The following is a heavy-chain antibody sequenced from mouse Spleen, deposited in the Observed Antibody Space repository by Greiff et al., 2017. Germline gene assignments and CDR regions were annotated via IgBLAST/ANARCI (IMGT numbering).Heavy chain of an antibody. CDR2: ISSGGGNT. J-gene: IGHJ1*01. CDR1: GFTFSSYA. Sequence: EVHLVESGGGLVKLGGSLKLSCAASGFTFSSYAMSWVRQTPEKRLEWVATISSGGGNTYYPDSVKGRFTISRDNAKNTLYLQMSSLKSEDTAMYYCARHEDGYKGNWYFDVWGAGTTVTVSS. V-gene: IGHV5-9-3*01. D-gene: IGHD2-3*01. CDR3: ARHEDGYKGNWYFDV.